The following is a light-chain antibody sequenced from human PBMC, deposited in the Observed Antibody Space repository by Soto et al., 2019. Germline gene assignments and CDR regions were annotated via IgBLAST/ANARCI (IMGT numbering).Light chain of an antibody. CDR2: GAS. J-gene: IGKJ2*01. CDR1: QSVSSTY. CDR3: QQYGSSPPEYT. Sequence: EIVVTQSPGTLSLSPGERATLSCRASQSVSSTYLAWYQQKPGQAPRLLIYGASSRAAGIPDRFSGSGSGTDFTLTISRREPEDFAVYYCQQYGSSPPEYTFGQGTKLEIK. V-gene: IGKV3-20*01.